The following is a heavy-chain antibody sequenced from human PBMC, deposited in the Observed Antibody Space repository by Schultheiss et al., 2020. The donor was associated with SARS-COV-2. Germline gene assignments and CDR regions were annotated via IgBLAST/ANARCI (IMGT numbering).Heavy chain of an antibody. Sequence: GESLKISCEASGFTFSSYAMTWVRQAPGKGLEWVSGISVSGGSTYYADSVRGRFTISRDNSKNMLYLEMNNLRAEDTAVYYCAREAGDCRGGSCFHFDYWGQGILVTVSS. J-gene: IGHJ4*02. V-gene: IGHV3-23*01. CDR1: GFTFSSYA. CDR2: ISVSGGST. D-gene: IGHD2-15*01. CDR3: AREAGDCRGGSCFHFDY.